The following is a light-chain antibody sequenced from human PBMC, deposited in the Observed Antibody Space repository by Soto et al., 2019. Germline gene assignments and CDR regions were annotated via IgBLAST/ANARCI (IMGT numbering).Light chain of an antibody. Sequence: EIVLAQSPGTLSLSPGERATLSCRASQSVTNSFLAWYQQKPGQAPRLLIYGASRRATGIPDRFTGSGSGTDFTLTISRVEPEDLAVYYCQQYVSSPWAFGQGTKVEI. CDR1: QSVTNSF. J-gene: IGKJ1*01. CDR3: QQYVSSPWA. V-gene: IGKV3-20*01. CDR2: GAS.